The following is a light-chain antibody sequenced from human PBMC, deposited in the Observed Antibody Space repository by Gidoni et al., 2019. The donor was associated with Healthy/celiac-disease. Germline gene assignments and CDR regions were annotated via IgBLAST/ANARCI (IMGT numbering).Light chain of an antibody. J-gene: IGLJ1*01. CDR2: EVS. CDR3: SSYTSSSTRV. Sequence: QSALTQPASVSGSPGQSITISCTGTSRDVGGYNYVSWYQQHPGKAPKLMIYEVSNRPSGVPDRFSGSKSGNTASLTISGLQAEDEADYYCSSYTSSSTRVFGTGTKVTVL. V-gene: IGLV2-14*01. CDR1: SRDVGGYNY.